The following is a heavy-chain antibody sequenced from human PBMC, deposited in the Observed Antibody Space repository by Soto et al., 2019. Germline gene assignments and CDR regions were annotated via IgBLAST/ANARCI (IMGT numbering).Heavy chain of an antibody. Sequence: PGGSLRLSCAAAGFTFSDYAMNWVRQAPGKGLEWVAGLSWDRSTVAYADSVQGRFTISRDHAKNSADLLMDSLRPDDTALYFCAVSSPDIVVLPSSIYFTSWGPGAQVTVSS. CDR1: GFTFSDYA. CDR2: LSWDRSTV. J-gene: IGHJ4*02. D-gene: IGHD2-15*01. V-gene: IGHV3-9*01. CDR3: AVSSPDIVVLPSSIYFTS.